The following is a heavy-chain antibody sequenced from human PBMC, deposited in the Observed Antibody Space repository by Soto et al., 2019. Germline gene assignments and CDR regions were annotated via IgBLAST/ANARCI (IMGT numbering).Heavy chain of an antibody. V-gene: IGHV3-21*04. CDR1: GFTFRTYA. CDR3: AKIPTGSGSSKFDY. Sequence: KPGGSLRLSCAASGFTFRTYAMNWVRQAPGKGLEWISAISGSGSFTHYADSVRGRFTISRDNPQNQLYLQMNNLRGDDTAMYYCAKIPTGSGSSKFDYWGQGIQVTVPS. J-gene: IGHJ4*02. D-gene: IGHD3-10*01. CDR2: ISGSGSFT.